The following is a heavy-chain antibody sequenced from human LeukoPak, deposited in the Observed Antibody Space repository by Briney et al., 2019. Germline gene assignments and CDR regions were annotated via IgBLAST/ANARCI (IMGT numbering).Heavy chain of an antibody. V-gene: IGHV4-59*01. CDR3: ARRFSEEGWFGR. CDR1: GGSMSSFY. J-gene: IGHJ5*02. Sequence: PSETLSLTCTVSGGSMSSFYWRWLRQPLGKGLEGGGYIYYRGRTNYNPSLKRRVTISIAPSKNQFSLNLTSVTSTDTAVYSCARRFSEEGWFGRWGPGTLVTISS. CDR2: IYYRGRT.